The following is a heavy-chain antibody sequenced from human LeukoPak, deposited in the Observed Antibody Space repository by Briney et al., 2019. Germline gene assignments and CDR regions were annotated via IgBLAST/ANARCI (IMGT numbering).Heavy chain of an antibody. CDR2: INSDGSST. CDR1: GFTFSSYW. D-gene: IGHD2-2*02. Sequence: GGSLRLSCAASGFTFSSYWMHWVRQAPGKGLVWVSRINSDGSSTSYADSVKGRFTISRDNAKNTLYLQMNSLRAEDTAVYYCAREAAVGYCSSTSCSTLDYWGQGNLVTVSS. V-gene: IGHV3-74*01. J-gene: IGHJ4*02. CDR3: AREAAVGYCSSTSCSTLDY.